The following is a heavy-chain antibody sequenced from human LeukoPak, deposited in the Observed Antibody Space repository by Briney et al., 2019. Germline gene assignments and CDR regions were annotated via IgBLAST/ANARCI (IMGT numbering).Heavy chain of an antibody. J-gene: IGHJ3*02. CDR3: AKDRCSSSTCREAFEI. CDR2: IWYDGKNDQ. CDR1: GFTFSRYG. D-gene: IGHD2-2*01. V-gene: IGHV3-30*02. Sequence: GESLKISCAVSGFTFSRYGMHWIRQAPGKGMEWVAFIWYDGKNDQEYAESVKGRFTISRDNSKNTLYLQMNSLRTEDTAMYYCAKDRCSSSTCREAFEIWGQGTLVTVSS.